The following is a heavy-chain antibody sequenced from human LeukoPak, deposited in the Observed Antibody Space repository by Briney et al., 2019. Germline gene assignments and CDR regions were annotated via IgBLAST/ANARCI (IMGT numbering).Heavy chain of an antibody. CDR1: GYTFTSYG. D-gene: IGHD3-22*01. CDR2: ISAYNGNT. CDR3: ARDVITMIVVGDDAFDI. V-gene: IGHV1-18*01. J-gene: IGHJ3*02. Sequence: ASVKVSCKASGYTFTSYGISWVRQAPGHGLEWMGWISAYNGNTNYAQKLQGRVTMTTDTSTSTAYMELRSLRSDDTAVYYCARDVITMIVVGDDAFDIWGQGTMVTVSS.